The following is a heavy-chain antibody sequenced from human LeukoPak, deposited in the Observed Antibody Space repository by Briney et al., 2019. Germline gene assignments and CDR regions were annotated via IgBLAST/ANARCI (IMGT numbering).Heavy chain of an antibody. Sequence: GGSLRLSCAASEFTFSNYAMNWVRQAPGKGLEWVSGISGGGGNTYYADSVKGRFTISRDNSKNTLYLQMDSLRAEDTALYYCAKGSGINHYHWIDPWGQGTLVT. CDR1: EFTFSNYA. CDR2: ISGGGGNT. D-gene: IGHD1-14*01. V-gene: IGHV3-23*01. CDR3: AKGSGINHYHWIDP. J-gene: IGHJ5*02.